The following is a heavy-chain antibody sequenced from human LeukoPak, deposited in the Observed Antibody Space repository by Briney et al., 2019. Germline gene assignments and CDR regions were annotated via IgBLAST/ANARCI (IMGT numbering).Heavy chain of an antibody. CDR2: INPSGGST. CDR1: RYTFTSYY. CDR3: ARDIPKTTRYSYGDDY. V-gene: IGHV1-46*01. Sequence: ASVKVSCKASRYTFTSYYMHWVRQAPGQGLEWMGIINPSGGSTSYAQKFQGRVTMTRDMSTSTVYMELSSLRSEDTAVYYCARDIPKTTRYSYGDDYWGQGTLVTVSS. D-gene: IGHD5-18*01. J-gene: IGHJ4*02.